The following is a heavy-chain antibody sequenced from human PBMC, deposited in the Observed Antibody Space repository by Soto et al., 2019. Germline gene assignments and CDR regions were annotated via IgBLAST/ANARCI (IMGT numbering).Heavy chain of an antibody. Sequence: QVQLQESGPGLVKPSQTLSLTCTVSGGSISIGDHYWSWIRHRPGKGLEWIGYIYYSGNTYYNPSLKSRIIMSVDTSKSQFSLRVSSVTAADMAIYYCAGFSSGEYGGNSGFVYWGQGTLVTVSS. J-gene: IGHJ4*02. CDR1: GGSISIGDHY. V-gene: IGHV4-31*03. CDR2: IYYSGNT. D-gene: IGHD2-21*02. CDR3: AGFSSGEYGGNSGFVY.